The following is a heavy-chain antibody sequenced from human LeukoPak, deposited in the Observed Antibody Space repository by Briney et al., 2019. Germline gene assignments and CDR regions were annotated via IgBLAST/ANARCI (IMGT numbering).Heavy chain of an antibody. D-gene: IGHD2-2*01. CDR1: GFTSSSYG. Sequence: PGGSLRLSCAASGFTSSSYGMHWVRQAPGEGLEWVAVIWYDGSNKYYADSVKGRFTISRDNSKNTLYLQMNSLRAEDTAVYYCARALGYCRSTSCYGVSNWFDPWGQGTLVTVSS. CDR2: IWYDGSNK. J-gene: IGHJ5*02. CDR3: ARALGYCRSTSCYGVSNWFDP. V-gene: IGHV3-33*01.